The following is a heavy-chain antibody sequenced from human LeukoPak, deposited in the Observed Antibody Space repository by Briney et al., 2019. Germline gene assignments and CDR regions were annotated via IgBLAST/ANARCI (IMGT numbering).Heavy chain of an antibody. V-gene: IGHV1-24*01. CDR2: FDPEDGET. J-gene: IGHJ3*02. D-gene: IGHD1-1*01. CDR1: GYTLTELS. Sequence: GASVKVSCKVSGYTLTELSMHWVRQAPGKGLEWMGGFDPEDGETIYAQKFQGRVTMTEDTSTDTAYMELSSLRSEDTAVYYCATDLQLERRNHAFDIWGQGTMVTVSS. CDR3: ATDLQLERRNHAFDI.